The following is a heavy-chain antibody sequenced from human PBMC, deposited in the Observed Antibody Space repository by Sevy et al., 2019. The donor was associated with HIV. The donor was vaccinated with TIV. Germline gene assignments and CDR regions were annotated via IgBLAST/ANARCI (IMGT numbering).Heavy chain of an antibody. CDR3: ARSDTIVQGVWAFDS. CDR1: GVSINDFY. V-gene: IGHV4-4*07. D-gene: IGHD3-10*01. CDR2: VSHGGGA. Sequence: SETLSLTCAVSGVSINDFYWSWIRQPAGKGLEWVGHVSHGGGAKYNPSLRSRVTMSLDSSRRQFSLRLKSVTAADTAFYYCARSDTIVQGVWAFDSWGQGTLVTVSS. J-gene: IGHJ4*02.